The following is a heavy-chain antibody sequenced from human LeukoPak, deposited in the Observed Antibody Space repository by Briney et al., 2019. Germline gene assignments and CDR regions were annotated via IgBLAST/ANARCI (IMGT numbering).Heavy chain of an antibody. CDR2: IYHSGST. Sequence: SETLSLTCAVSGGSISSSNWWSWVRQPPGKGLEWIGEIYHSGSTNYNPSLKSRVTISVDKSKNQFSLKLSSVTAADTAVYYCARSPGGIAVAGTFDYWGQGTLVTVSS. D-gene: IGHD6-19*01. J-gene: IGHJ4*02. CDR3: ARSPGGIAVAGTFDY. CDR1: GGSISSSNW. V-gene: IGHV4-4*02.